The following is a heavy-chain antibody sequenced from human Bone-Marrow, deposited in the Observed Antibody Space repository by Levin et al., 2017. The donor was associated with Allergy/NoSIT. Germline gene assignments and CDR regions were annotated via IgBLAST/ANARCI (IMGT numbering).Heavy chain of an antibody. CDR3: ARGDGEYGDELYYFDS. CDR1: GGSISSGGFY. J-gene: IGHJ4*02. CDR2: IHYSGTT. D-gene: IGHD4-17*01. Sequence: PSETLSLTCTVSGGSISSGGFYWSWIRQHPGKGLEWIAYIHYSGTTSHNPSLKSRVTISLGTSDNQFSLRLRSVTAADTAVYYCARGDGEYGDELYYFDSWGQGTLVTVSS. V-gene: IGHV4-31*03.